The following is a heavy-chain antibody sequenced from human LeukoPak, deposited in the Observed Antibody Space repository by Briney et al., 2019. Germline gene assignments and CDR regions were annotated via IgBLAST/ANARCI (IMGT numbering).Heavy chain of an antibody. CDR3: AREEKGFDY. V-gene: IGHV3-33*01. Sequence: GRSLRLSCAASGFIFSDYGMHWVRQAPGKGLEWVAVIWFDGHNKYYADSVKGRPTISRDNSKNTLYLQMNSLRAEDTAVYYCAREEKGFDYWGQGTLVTVSS. CDR1: GFIFSDYG. J-gene: IGHJ4*02. CDR2: IWFDGHNK.